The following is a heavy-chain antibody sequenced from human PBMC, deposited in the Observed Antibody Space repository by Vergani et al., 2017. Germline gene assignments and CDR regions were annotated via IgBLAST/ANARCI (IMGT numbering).Heavy chain of an antibody. CDR3: ARDLRLLYNRFDP. Sequence: QVQLVESGGGVVQPGGSLRLSCAASGFTFSSYGMHWVRQAPGKGLEWVAFIRYDGSNKQYADSVKGRFTISRDNSKSTMYLQMNSLRDEDTGVYYCARDLRLLYNRFDPWGQGTLVTVSS. D-gene: IGHD1-14*01. CDR2: IRYDGSNK. CDR1: GFTFSSYG. J-gene: IGHJ5*02. V-gene: IGHV3-30*02.